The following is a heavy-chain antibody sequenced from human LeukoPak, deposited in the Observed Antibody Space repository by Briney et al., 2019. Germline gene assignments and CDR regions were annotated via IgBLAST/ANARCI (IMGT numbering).Heavy chain of an antibody. V-gene: IGHV1-46*01. CDR3: ARRALTAYAFDI. Sequence: ASVKVSCKASGYTFTSALMHLVRQAPGQGIESMGIINPSSGSSTYTQKFQGRVTMTSDASTSTVYMELSSLRSEDTAVYYCARRALTAYAFDIWGQRTMVTVSS. J-gene: IGHJ3*02. D-gene: IGHD5-18*01. CDR2: INPSSGSS. CDR1: GYTFTSAL.